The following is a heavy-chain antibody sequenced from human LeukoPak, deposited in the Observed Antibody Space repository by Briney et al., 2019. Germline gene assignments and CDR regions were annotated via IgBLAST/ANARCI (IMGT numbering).Heavy chain of an antibody. CDR3: ATGGVHYYDSSADY. Sequence: GGSLRLSCAASGFTFSSYSMNWVRQAPGKGLEWVSSISSSSSYIYYADSVKGRFTISRDNAKNSLYLQMDSLRGEDTAVYYCATGGVHYYDSSADYWGQGTLVTVSS. V-gene: IGHV3-21*01. D-gene: IGHD3-22*01. CDR2: ISSSSSYI. CDR1: GFTFSSYS. J-gene: IGHJ4*02.